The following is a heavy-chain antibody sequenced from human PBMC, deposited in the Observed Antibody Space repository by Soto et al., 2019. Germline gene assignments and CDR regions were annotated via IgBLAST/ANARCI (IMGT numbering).Heavy chain of an antibody. V-gene: IGHV3-49*03. J-gene: IGHJ6*01. CDR3: TRATDYDFWSGYPYYYGMEV. Sequence: GGPLRLSCTASGFTFGDYAMIWFRQAPGKGLEWVGFIRSKAYGGTTGYAASVKGRFTISRDDSKSIAYLQMNSLKTEDTAVYYCTRATDYDFWSGYPYYYGMEVWGQGTTVTVSS. CDR2: IRSKAYGGTT. CDR1: GFTFGDYA. D-gene: IGHD3-3*01.